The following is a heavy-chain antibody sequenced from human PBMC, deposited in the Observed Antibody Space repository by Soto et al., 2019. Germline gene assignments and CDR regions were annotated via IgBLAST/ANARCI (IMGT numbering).Heavy chain of an antibody. Sequence: EVQLVESGGGLVQPGGSLRLSCAASGFTFSSYSMNWVRQAPGKGLEWVSSISSSSSYIYYADSVKGRFTISRDNAKNSLYLQMNSLRAEDTAVYYCAAKGATRYFQHWGQGTLVTVSS. J-gene: IGHJ1*01. CDR1: GFTFSSYS. D-gene: IGHD1-26*01. V-gene: IGHV3-21*01. CDR3: AAKGATRYFQH. CDR2: ISSSSSYI.